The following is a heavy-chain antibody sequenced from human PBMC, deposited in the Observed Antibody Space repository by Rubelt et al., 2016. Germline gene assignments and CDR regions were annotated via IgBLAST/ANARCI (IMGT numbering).Heavy chain of an antibody. J-gene: IGHJ6*03. D-gene: IGHD2-15*01. Sequence: EVQLVQSGAEVKKPGESLRISCKGSGYSFTSYWISWVRQMPGKGLEWMGRIDPSDSYTNYSRSYQGHEPNGGDKSTSTASPRWSSMKATDTATYDCAGLGGLVVARYYYYCMDVWGKGTTVTVSS. V-gene: IGHV5-10-1*01. CDR1: GYSFTSYW. CDR3: AGLGGLVVARYYYYCMDV. CDR2: IDPSDSYT.